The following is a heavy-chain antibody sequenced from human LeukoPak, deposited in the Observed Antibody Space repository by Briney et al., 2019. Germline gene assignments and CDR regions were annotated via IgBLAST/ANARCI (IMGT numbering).Heavy chain of an antibody. V-gene: IGHV3-7*01. Sequence: PGGSLRLSCAASGFTLNSYLMSRVRQAPGRGLEWVANINKDGSEENYLDSVKGRFTVSRDNAKNSLYLQMNSLRGEDTAVYYCARSNPNRNALDLWGQGTMVTISS. CDR2: INKDGSEE. D-gene: IGHD1-14*01. J-gene: IGHJ3*01. CDR1: GFTLNSYL. CDR3: ARSNPNRNALDL.